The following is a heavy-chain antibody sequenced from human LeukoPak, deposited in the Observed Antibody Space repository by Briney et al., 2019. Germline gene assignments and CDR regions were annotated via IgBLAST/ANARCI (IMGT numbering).Heavy chain of an antibody. J-gene: IGHJ6*03. V-gene: IGHV4-39*01. CDR3: ARVVVRGYLYYYYYYYMDV. Sequence: PSETLSLTCTVSGGSISSSSYYWGWIRQPPGKGLEWIGSIYYSGSTYYNPSLKSRVTISVDTSKNQFSLKLSSVTAADTAVYYCARVVVRGYLYYYYYYYMDVWGKGTTVTISS. CDR1: GGSISSSSYY. D-gene: IGHD3-10*01. CDR2: IYYSGST.